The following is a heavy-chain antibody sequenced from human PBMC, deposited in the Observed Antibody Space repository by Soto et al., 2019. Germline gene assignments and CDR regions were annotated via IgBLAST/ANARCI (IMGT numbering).Heavy chain of an antibody. D-gene: IGHD3-10*01. CDR3: ARRYGLGFEF. V-gene: IGHV4-59*08. CDR2: IYYSGST. J-gene: IGHJ4*02. Sequence: QVQLQESGPGLVKPSETLSLTCTVSGGSINSYYWSWIRQPPGKGLEWLGSIYYSGSTNYNPSLTSRVTISIDTPKNQFSLKLRSVTAADTAVYYCARRYGLGFEFWGQGTLVTVSS. CDR1: GGSINSYY.